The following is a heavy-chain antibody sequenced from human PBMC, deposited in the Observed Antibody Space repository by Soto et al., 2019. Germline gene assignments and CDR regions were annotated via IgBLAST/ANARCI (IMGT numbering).Heavy chain of an antibody. J-gene: IGHJ4*02. CDR1: GFTFSSNA. D-gene: IGHD1-26*01. CDR3: AKDRSPGASTWNVY. Sequence: DVQLLDSGGGLVQPGGSLRLSCAASGFTFSSNAMNWVRQAPGKGLEWVSTISGSGTGKYYADSVKGRFTISRDNSRNTLFLQMNNLRAEDAAVYYCAKDRSPGASTWNVYWGQGTLVTVSS. CDR2: ISGSGTGK. V-gene: IGHV3-23*01.